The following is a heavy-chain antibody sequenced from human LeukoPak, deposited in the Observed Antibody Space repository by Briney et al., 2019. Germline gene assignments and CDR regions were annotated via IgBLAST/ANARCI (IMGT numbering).Heavy chain of an antibody. CDR2: IYYSGST. D-gene: IGHD6-19*01. V-gene: IGHV4-59*01. CDR3: ARARIAVSNTGGDAFDI. Sequence: SETLSLTCTVSGGSISRYYWIWIRQPPGKGLECIGYIYYSGSTNYNPSLKSRVTISVDTSKNQFSLKLSSVTAADTAVYYCARARIAVSNTGGDAFDIWGQGTLVTVSS. CDR1: GGSISRYY. J-gene: IGHJ3*02.